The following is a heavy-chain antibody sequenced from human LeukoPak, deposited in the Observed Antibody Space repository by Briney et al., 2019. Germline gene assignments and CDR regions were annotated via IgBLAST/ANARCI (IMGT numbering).Heavy chain of an antibody. CDR2: ISYDGSNK. D-gene: IGHD6-13*01. CDR3: AREFRIALDY. V-gene: IGHV3-30-3*01. J-gene: IGHJ4*02. CDR1: GFTFSSYA. Sequence: GGSLRLSCAASGFTFSSYAMHWVRQAPGMGLEWVAVISYDGSNKYYADSVKGRFTISRDNSKNTLYLQMNSLRAEDTAVYYCAREFRIALDYWGQGTLVTVSS.